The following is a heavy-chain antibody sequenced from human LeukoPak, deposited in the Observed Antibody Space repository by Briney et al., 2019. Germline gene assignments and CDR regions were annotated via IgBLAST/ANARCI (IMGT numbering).Heavy chain of an antibody. D-gene: IGHD6-19*01. CDR3: ARDRTPYSSGWYGDWWFDP. V-gene: IGHV3-21*01. CDR2: ISSSSSYI. CDR1: GFTFSSYS. Sequence: GGSPRLSCAASGFTFSSYSMNGARQAPGKGLEWVSSISSSSSYIYYADSVKGRFTISRDNAKNSLYLQMNSLRAEDTAVYYCARDRTPYSSGWYGDWWFDPWGQGTLVTVSS. J-gene: IGHJ5*02.